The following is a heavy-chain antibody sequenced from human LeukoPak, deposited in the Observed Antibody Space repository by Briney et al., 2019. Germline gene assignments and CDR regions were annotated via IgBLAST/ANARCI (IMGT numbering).Heavy chain of an antibody. CDR2: ISNSGGTT. D-gene: IGHD3-16*02. J-gene: IGHJ4*02. V-gene: IGHV3-23*01. CDR1: GFTFSTYA. CDR3: AKNRGFRGVIVLPPLDS. Sequence: GGSLRLSRAASGFTFSTYAMTWVRQAPGKGLEWVSSISNSGGTTHYADSVRGRFTISRDNSKSTLFLQMNSLRAEDTAVYYCAKNRGFRGVIVLPPLDSWGQGTLVTVSS.